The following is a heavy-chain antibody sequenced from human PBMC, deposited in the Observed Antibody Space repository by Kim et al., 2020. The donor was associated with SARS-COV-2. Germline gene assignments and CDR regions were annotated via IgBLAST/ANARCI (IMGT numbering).Heavy chain of an antibody. Sequence: ASVKVSCKASGYTFDTFSLYWLRQAPGQRFEWMGWINGGNGNTRYSQNFQGRVTFTRDTSATTAYMELTSLTFKDTAVYYCAREGSGSYNWLDPGAREPWSPSPQ. V-gene: IGHV1-3*01. CDR2: INGGNGNT. J-gene: IGHJ5*02. D-gene: IGHD3-10*01. CDR1: GYTFDTFS. CDR3: AREGSGSYNWLDP.